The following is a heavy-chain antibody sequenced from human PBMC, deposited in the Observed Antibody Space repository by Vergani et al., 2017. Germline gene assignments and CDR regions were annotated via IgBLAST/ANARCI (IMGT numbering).Heavy chain of an antibody. V-gene: IGHV3-30*02. CDR1: GFPFRTYG. Sequence: QVQLVESGGGVFKLGESLRLSCAAPGFPFRTYGMYWVRKAPGKGLEWGAFIQKDGIVKFYADSVRGRFTISRDISKNTLYLEMNSLSAEDTALYHCVKDHPVFDEWGRGTLVSVS. CDR3: VKDHPVFDE. CDR2: IQKDGIVK. J-gene: IGHJ4*02.